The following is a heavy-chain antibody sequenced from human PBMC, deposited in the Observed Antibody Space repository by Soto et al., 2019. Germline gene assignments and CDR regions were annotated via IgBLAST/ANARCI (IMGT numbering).Heavy chain of an antibody. V-gene: IGHV2-5*01. CDR3: AYSQDYGENHFYY. CDR2: IYWNGDQ. J-gene: IGHJ4*02. Sequence: QITLKESGPTLVKPTQTLTLTCTFSGFSLSTNGVGVAWIRQPPGKVLEWLGLIYWNGDQRYSPSLKSRLAISKDTSRNQVVLTMTNVDPVDTVTYYCAYSQDYGENHFYYRGQGTLVTVSS. D-gene: IGHD4-17*01. CDR1: GFSLSTNGVG.